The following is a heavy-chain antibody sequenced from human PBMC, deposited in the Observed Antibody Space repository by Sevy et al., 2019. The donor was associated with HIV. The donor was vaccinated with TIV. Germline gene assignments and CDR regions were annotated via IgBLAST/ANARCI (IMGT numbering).Heavy chain of an antibody. CDR2: ISSTSAYI. V-gene: IGHV3-21*01. Sequence: GGSLRLSCAASGFTFGSYRMTWVRQAPGKGLEWVSCISSTSAYINYADSVKGRFTISRDNAKNLLYLQMDSLGAEDTAVYYCARAVVEISTWRSDYWGQGTLVTVSS. D-gene: IGHD5-12*01. CDR1: GFTFGSYR. CDR3: ARAVVEISTWRSDY. J-gene: IGHJ4*02.